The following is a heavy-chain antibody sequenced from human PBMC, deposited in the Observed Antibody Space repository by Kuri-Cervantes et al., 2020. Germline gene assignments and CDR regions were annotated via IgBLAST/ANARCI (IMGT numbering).Heavy chain of an antibody. CDR2: FDPEDGET. CDR1: GYTFTSYY. D-gene: IGHD2-8*01. Sequence: ASVKVSCKASGYTFTSYYMHWVRQAPGKGLEWMGGFDPEDGETIYAQKFQGRVTMTEDTSTDTAYMELSSLRSEDTAVYYCATLGVFYSHFDYWGQGTLVTVSS. V-gene: IGHV1-24*01. J-gene: IGHJ4*02. CDR3: ATLGVFYSHFDY.